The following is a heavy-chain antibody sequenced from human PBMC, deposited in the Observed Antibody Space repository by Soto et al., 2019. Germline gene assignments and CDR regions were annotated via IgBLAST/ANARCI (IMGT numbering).Heavy chain of an antibody. CDR3: ARDSDARMGREILTDDVDY. CDR2: MSYDGSSE. Sequence: QVHLVESGGGVVQSGRYLRLSCAASGLTFSTHAMHSIRQAPGKGLERVAVMSYDGSSEYYADSVKGRFTISRDDSMNTRYLQMTSLKPEDTAVYYWARDSDARMGREILTDDVDYWGLGTLVTVSS. J-gene: IGHJ4*02. V-gene: IGHV3-30-3*01. D-gene: IGHD2-8*01. CDR1: GLTFSTHA.